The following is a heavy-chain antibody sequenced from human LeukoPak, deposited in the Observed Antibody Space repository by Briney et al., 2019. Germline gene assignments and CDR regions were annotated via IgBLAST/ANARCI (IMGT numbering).Heavy chain of an antibody. CDR2: IYHSGST. CDR3: ARHEVGSSWYGGYYYYGMDV. D-gene: IGHD6-13*01. J-gene: IGHJ6*02. Sequence: SETLSLTCTVSGGSISSSSYYWGWIRQPQGKGLEWIGSIYHSGSTYYNPSLKSRVTISVDTSKNQFSLKLSSVTAADTAVYYCARHEVGSSWYGGYYYYGMDVWGQGTTVTVSS. V-gene: IGHV4-39*01. CDR1: GGSISSSSYY.